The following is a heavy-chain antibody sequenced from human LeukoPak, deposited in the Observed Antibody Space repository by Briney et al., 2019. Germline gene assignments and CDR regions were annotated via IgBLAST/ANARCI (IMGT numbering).Heavy chain of an antibody. CDR1: GGTFSSYA. CDR3: ARKTLIGDPYYFDY. CDR2: IIPILGIA. V-gene: IGHV1-69*04. D-gene: IGHD7-27*01. J-gene: IGHJ4*02. Sequence: SVKVSCKASGGTFSSYAISWVRQAPGQGLEWMGRIIPILGIANYAQKFQGRVTITADKSTSTAYMELRSLRSDDTAVYYCARKTLIGDPYYFDYWGQGTLVTVSS.